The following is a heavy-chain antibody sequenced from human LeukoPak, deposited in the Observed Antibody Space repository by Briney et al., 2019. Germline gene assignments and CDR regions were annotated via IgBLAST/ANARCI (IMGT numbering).Heavy chain of an antibody. CDR1: GYTLSNYG. D-gene: IGHD3-22*01. J-gene: IGHJ4*02. Sequence: GASVKVSCKASGYTLSNYGISWVRQAPGQGLEWMAWIAGDRIYAPQFQGRLTISTDTSTSTAYMELRSLRSDDTAVYYCARDFWNFYDNNDSYRGFDYWGQGTLLTVSS. CDR2: IAGDR. V-gene: IGHV1-18*01. CDR3: ARDFWNFYDNNDSYRGFDY.